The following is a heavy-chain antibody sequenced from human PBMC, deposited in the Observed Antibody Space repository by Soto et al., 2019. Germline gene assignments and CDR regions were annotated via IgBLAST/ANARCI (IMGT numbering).Heavy chain of an antibody. Sequence: PGGSLRLSCAASGFIFNNYAMSWVRQSPGKGLEWVSGISGTGGTTYYADSVKGRLTISRDNSKKTLYLQLNGLRAEDTAVYYCAKEDTNGFYDYYFDYWGQGTQVTVSS. CDR1: GFIFNNYA. CDR2: ISGTGGTT. J-gene: IGHJ4*02. CDR3: AKEDTNGFYDYYFDY. V-gene: IGHV3-23*01. D-gene: IGHD2-8*01.